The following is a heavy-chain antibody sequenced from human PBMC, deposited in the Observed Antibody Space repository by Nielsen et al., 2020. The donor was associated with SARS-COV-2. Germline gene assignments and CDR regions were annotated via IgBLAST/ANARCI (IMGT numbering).Heavy chain of an antibody. CDR3: ARDLLYGQDYFDY. Sequence: GGSLRLSCAASGFTFSSYGMHWVRQAPGKGLEWVAVIWYDGSNKYYADSVKGRFTISRDNSKNTLYPQMNSLRAEDTAVYYCARDLLYGQDYFDYWGQGTLVTVSS. D-gene: IGHD2/OR15-2a*01. V-gene: IGHV3-33*01. J-gene: IGHJ4*02. CDR1: GFTFSSYG. CDR2: IWYDGSNK.